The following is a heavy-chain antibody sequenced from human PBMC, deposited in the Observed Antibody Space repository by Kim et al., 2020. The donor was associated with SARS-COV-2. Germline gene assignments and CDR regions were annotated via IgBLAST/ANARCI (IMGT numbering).Heavy chain of an antibody. J-gene: IGHJ5*02. Sequence: ASVKVSCKTSGYTFSDYYIHWVRQAPGQGLEWMGEINPNSGATNYAQKFQGRVAMTRDTSISTAYMELTRLRSDDTAVYYCARVMEYCTVTSCAMFDLWGQGTLVTVSS. D-gene: IGHD2-8*02. CDR3: ARVMEYCTVTSCAMFDL. CDR2: INPNSGAT. CDR1: GYTFSDYY. V-gene: IGHV1-2*02.